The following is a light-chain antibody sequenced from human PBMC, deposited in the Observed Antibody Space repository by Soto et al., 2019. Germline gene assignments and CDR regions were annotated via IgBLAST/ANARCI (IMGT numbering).Light chain of an antibody. CDR3: QQYKSYYT. CDR1: ESISSW. J-gene: IGKJ2*01. CDR2: RAS. Sequence: DIQMTQSPSTLSASVGDRVTITCRASESISSWLAWYQQKPGKAPKLLIYRASSIESGVPSRFSGSGSGTEFTLTISSLQPDDFATYYCQQYKSYYTFGQGTKLEIK. V-gene: IGKV1-5*03.